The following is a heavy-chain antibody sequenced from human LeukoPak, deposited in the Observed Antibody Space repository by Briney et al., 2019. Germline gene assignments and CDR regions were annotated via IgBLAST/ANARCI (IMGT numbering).Heavy chain of an antibody. CDR2: ISWNSGSI. V-gene: IGHV3-9*01. D-gene: IGHD2-2*01. CDR3: AKELGYCSSTSCYPLDP. Sequence: PGRSLRLSCAASGFTFDDYAMHWVRQAPGKGLEWVSGISWNSGSIGYADSVKGRFTISRDNAKNSLYLQMNSLRAEDTALHYCAKELGYCSSTSCYPLDPWGQGTLVTVSS. CDR1: GFTFDDYA. J-gene: IGHJ5*02.